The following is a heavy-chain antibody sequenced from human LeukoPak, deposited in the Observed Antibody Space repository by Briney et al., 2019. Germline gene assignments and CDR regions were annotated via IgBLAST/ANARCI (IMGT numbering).Heavy chain of an antibody. D-gene: IGHD4-17*01. Sequence: ASVKVSCTASGYTFGSHGISWVRQAPGQGLECMGWISDYNGNTKYVQKFQGRVTMTTDTSTNTAYMELRSLRSDDTAVYFCARLGYGDYYLGYWGQGTLVTVSS. CDR2: ISDYNGNT. CDR3: ARLGYGDYYLGY. CDR1: GYTFGSHG. J-gene: IGHJ4*02. V-gene: IGHV1-18*01.